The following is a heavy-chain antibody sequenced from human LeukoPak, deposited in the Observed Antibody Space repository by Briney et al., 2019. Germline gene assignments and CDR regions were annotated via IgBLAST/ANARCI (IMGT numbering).Heavy chain of an antibody. CDR3: ARDFWDSPR. D-gene: IGHD1-26*01. CDR1: GFNFRAYW. J-gene: IGHJ4*02. V-gene: IGHV3-48*04. CDR2: ISSSSSTI. Sequence: GGSLRLSCTTSGFNFRAYWMGWVRQAPGKGLEWVSYISSSSSTIYYADSVKGRFTISRDNAKNSLYLQMNSLRAEDTAVYYCARDFWDSPRWGQGTLVTVSS.